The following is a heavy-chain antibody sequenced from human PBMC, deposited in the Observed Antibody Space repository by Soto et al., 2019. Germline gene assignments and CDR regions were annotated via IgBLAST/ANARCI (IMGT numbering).Heavy chain of an antibody. Sequence: QVQLQESGPGLVKPSQTLSLTCTVSGGSISSGGYYWSWIRQHPGKGLEWIGYIYYSGSTYYNPSRKSRVTISVDTSKNQFSLKLSSVSAAGTAVYYCARWVGATSFDYWCQGTLVTVSS. CDR3: ARWVGATSFDY. J-gene: IGHJ4*02. CDR1: GGSISSGGYY. V-gene: IGHV4-31*03. D-gene: IGHD1-26*01. CDR2: IYYSGST.